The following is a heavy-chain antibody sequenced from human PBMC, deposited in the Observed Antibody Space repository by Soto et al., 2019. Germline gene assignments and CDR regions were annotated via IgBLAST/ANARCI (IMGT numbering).Heavy chain of an antibody. CDR1: GFTFDDYA. CDR2: ISWNSGSI. J-gene: IGHJ4*02. CDR3: AKDNWGDYDGTDYFDY. Sequence: EVQLVESGGGLVQPGRSLRLSCAASGFTFDDYAMHWVRQAPGKGLEWVSGISWNSGSIGYADSVKGRFTISRDNAKNSLYLQMNSLRAEDTALYYCAKDNWGDYDGTDYFDYWGQGTLVTVSS. V-gene: IGHV3-9*01. D-gene: IGHD4-17*01.